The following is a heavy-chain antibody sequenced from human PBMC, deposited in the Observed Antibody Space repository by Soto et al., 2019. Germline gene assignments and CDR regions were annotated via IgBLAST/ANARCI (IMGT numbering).Heavy chain of an antibody. CDR1: GLTVSTDA. CDR2: INHRGDRS. Sequence: GSLRVSGEAPGLTVSTDAMAWVRQAPGKGLEWVSIINHRGDRSYYADSVKGRFTISRDNSKNTLDLQMNRLRAEDTALYYCEKDISWEVPRYHFESSVQGMQVTVSS. CDR3: EKDISWEVPRYHFES. D-gene: IGHD1-26*01. J-gene: IGHJ4*02. V-gene: IGHV3-23*01.